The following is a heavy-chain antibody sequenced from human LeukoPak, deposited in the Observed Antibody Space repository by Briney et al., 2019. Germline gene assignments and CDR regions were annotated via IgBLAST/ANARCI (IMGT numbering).Heavy chain of an antibody. Sequence: SETLSLTCAVYGGSFSGYYWSWIRQPPGKGLEWIGEINHSGSTNYNPSLKSRVTISVDTCKNQFSLKLSSVTAADTAVYYCARQPTITMIVVVITRAAFDIWGQGTMVTVSS. CDR3: ARQPTITMIVVVITRAAFDI. CDR1: GGSFSGYY. D-gene: IGHD3-22*01. V-gene: IGHV4-34*01. J-gene: IGHJ3*02. CDR2: INHSGST.